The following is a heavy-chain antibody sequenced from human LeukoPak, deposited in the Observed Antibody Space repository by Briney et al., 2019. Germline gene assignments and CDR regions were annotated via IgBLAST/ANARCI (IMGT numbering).Heavy chain of an antibody. V-gene: IGHV5-10-1*01. CDR2: IDPSDSYT. Sequence: GESLKISCKGSGYSFNSYWISWVRQMPGKGLEWMGRIDPSDSYTNYSPSFQGHVTISADKSISTAYLQWSSLKASDTAMYYCARRHGSGWYAFDYWGQGTLVTVSS. D-gene: IGHD6-19*01. CDR3: ARRHGSGWYAFDY. J-gene: IGHJ4*02. CDR1: GYSFNSYW.